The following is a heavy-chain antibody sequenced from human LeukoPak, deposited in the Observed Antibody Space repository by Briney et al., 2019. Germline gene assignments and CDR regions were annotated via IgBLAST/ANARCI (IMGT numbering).Heavy chain of an antibody. J-gene: IGHJ6*02. CDR3: ARRITIFGVLIRESYGMDV. D-gene: IGHD3-3*01. V-gene: IGHV3-30*03. CDR2: MSYDGRSI. Sequence: GGSLRLSCAASEFTFSSCGMHWVRQAPGKGLEWVAFMSYDGRSIYYADSVKGRFTISRGNSKNTLYLQMDSLRAEDTAVYYCARRITIFGVLIRESYGMDVWGQGTAVTVSS. CDR1: EFTFSSCG.